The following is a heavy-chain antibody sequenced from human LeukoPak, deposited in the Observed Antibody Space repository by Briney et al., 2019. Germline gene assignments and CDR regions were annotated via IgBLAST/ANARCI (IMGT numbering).Heavy chain of an antibody. CDR2: IRQDGGEK. D-gene: IGHD6-13*01. V-gene: IGHV3-7*01. Sequence: GGSLRLSCEVSGFTFSDYWMNWVRQAPGKGLEWVASIRQDGGEKSYVDSVKGRFTLSRDNAKNSLYLQMSSLIAEDTAVYYCARDGTAPGLYFDLWGRGTLVTVSS. J-gene: IGHJ4*01. CDR3: ARDGTAPGLYFDL. CDR1: GFTFSDYW.